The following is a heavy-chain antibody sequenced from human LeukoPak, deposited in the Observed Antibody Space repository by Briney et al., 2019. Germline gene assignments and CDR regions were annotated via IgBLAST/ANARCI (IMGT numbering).Heavy chain of an antibody. D-gene: IGHD6-6*01. CDR3: ARDHLTYSSSSDFDY. Sequence: KPGGSLRLSCAASGFTFSSYGMNWVRQAPGKGLEWVSSISSGSSYLYYADSMKGRFTISRDNAKNSLYLQMNSLRAEDTAVYYCARDHLTYSSSSDFDYWGQGTLVTVSS. CDR2: ISSGSSYL. V-gene: IGHV3-21*01. J-gene: IGHJ4*02. CDR1: GFTFSSYG.